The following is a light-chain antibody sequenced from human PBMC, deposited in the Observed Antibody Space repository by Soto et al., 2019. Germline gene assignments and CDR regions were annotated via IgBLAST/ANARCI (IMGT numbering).Light chain of an antibody. CDR2: KAS. Sequence: DIQMTQSPSTLSASVGDRVTICCRASQSINTWLAWYKQQPGKAPQLLIYKASSLESGVPSRFSGSGSGTDFTLTISSLRPDDFVTFYCQQYSASFPPCGHGTKVEIK. V-gene: IGKV1-5*03. CDR3: QQYSASFPP. J-gene: IGKJ1*01. CDR1: QSINTW.